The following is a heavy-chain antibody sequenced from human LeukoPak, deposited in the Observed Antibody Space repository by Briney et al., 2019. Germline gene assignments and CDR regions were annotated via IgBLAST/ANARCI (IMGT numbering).Heavy chain of an antibody. CDR1: GFASSTYA. J-gene: IGHJ4*02. CDR3: AKDLAYSFDS. CDR2: ISATDRRT. V-gene: IGHV3-23*01. Sequence: GGSLRLSCAASGFASSTYAMSWVRQAPGKGLEWVAAISATDRRTYYADSVKGRFTISRDNWSTLYLQMNSLRAEDTAVYYCAKDLAYSFDSWGQGTLVTVSS.